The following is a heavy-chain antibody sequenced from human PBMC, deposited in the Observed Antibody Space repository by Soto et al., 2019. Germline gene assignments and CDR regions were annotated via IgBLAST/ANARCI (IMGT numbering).Heavy chain of an antibody. CDR2: INPNSGGT. CDR1: GYTFTGYY. Sequence: ASVKVSCKASGYTFTGYYMHWVRQAPGQGLEWMGWINPNSGGTNYAQKFQGRVTMTRDTSISTAYMELSRLRSDDTAVYYCARDLGGDSGNLALYFDYWGQGTLVTVSS. CDR3: ARDLGGDSGNLALYFDY. J-gene: IGHJ4*02. V-gene: IGHV1-2*02. D-gene: IGHD2-21*02.